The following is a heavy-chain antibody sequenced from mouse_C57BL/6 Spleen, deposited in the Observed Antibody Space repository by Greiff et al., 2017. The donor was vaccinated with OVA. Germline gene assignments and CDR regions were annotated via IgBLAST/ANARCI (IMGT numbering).Heavy chain of an antibody. CDR2: IYPRSGNT. CDR3: ASPIYYDYGDGFAY. J-gene: IGHJ3*01. CDR1: GYTFTSYG. D-gene: IGHD2-4*01. Sequence: QVQLQQSGAELARPGASVKLSCKASGYTFTSYGISWVKQRTGQGLEWIGEIYPRSGNTYYNEKFKGKATLTADKSSSTAYMELRSLTSEDSAVYFCASPIYYDYGDGFAYWGQGTLVTVSA. V-gene: IGHV1-81*01.